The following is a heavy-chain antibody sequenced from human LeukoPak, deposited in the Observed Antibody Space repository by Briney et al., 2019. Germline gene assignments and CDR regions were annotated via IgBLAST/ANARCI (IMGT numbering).Heavy chain of an antibody. CDR2: ISAYNGNT. Sequence: ASVKVSCKASGYTFTSYGISWVRQAPGQGLEWMGWISAYNGNTNYAQKLQGRVTMTTDTSTSTAYMELRSLRSDDTAVYYCARRWELVSPGDYYYYGMDVWGQGTTVTVSS. CDR1: GYTFTSYG. D-gene: IGHD1-26*01. CDR3: ARRWELVSPGDYYYYGMDV. J-gene: IGHJ6*02. V-gene: IGHV1-18*01.